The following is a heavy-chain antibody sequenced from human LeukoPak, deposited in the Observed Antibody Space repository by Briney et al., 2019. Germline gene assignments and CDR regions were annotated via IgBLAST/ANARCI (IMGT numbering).Heavy chain of an antibody. V-gene: IGHV3-23*01. CDR2: ISGSGGST. Sequence: GGSLRLSCAASGFTFISYAMSWVRQAPGKGLEWVSAISGSGGSTYYADSVKGRFTISRDNSKNTLYLQMNTLRAEDTAVYYCAKWTGDRFDYWGQGTLVTVSS. J-gene: IGHJ4*02. CDR1: GFTFISYA. D-gene: IGHD4-17*01. CDR3: AKWTGDRFDY.